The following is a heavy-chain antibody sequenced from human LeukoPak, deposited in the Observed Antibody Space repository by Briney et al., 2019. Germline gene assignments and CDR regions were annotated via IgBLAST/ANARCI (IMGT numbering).Heavy chain of an antibody. J-gene: IGHJ6*03. CDR2: IVVGSGNT. D-gene: IGHD3-9*01. CDR1: GFTFTSSA. V-gene: IGHV1-58*02. Sequence: SRKVSCKASGFTFTSSAMQWVRQARGQRLEWRGWIVVGSGNTNYAQKFQERVTITRDMSTSTAYMELSSLRSEDTAVYYCAADFFDILTGSTDRPYYYYMDVWGKGTTVTVSS. CDR3: AADFFDILTGSTDRPYYYYMDV.